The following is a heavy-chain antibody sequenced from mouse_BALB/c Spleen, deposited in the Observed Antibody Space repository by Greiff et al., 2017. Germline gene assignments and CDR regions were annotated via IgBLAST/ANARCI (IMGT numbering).Heavy chain of an antibody. CDR3: ARPPIYYYGSSGFAY. CDR2: IYPYNGGT. Sequence: EVQLQQSGPELVKPGASVKISCKASGYTFTDYNMHWVKQSHGKSLEWIGYIYPYNGGTGYNQKFKSKATLTVDNSSSTAYMELRSLTSEDSAVYYCARPPIYYYGSSGFAYWGQGTLVTVSA. J-gene: IGHJ3*01. V-gene: IGHV1S29*02. D-gene: IGHD1-1*01. CDR1: GYTFTDYN.